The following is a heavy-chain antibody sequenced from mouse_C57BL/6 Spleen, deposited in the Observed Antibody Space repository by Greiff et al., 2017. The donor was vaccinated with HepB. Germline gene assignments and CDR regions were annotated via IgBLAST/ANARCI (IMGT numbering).Heavy chain of an antibody. J-gene: IGHJ3*01. Sequence: QVTLKESGPGILQSSQTLSLTCSFSGFSLSTSGMGVSWIRQPSGKGLEWLAHIYWDDDKRYNPSLKSRLTISKDTSRKQVFLKITSVDTADTATYYCARRDYDYDSWFAYWGQGTLVTVSA. D-gene: IGHD2-4*01. CDR3: ARRDYDYDSWFAY. CDR2: IYWDDDK. V-gene: IGHV8-12*01. CDR1: GFSLSTSGMG.